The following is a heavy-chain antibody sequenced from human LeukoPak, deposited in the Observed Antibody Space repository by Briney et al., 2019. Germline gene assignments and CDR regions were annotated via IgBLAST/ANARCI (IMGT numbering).Heavy chain of an antibody. Sequence: GGSLRLSCAASGFTFSSYSMNWVRQVPGKGLEWVSYISSSSSTIYYADSVKGRFTISRDNAKNSLYLQMNSLRAEDTAVYYCARRGAHEYWGQGTLVTVSS. D-gene: IGHD1-26*01. CDR1: GFTFSSYS. J-gene: IGHJ4*02. V-gene: IGHV3-48*01. CDR3: ARRGAHEY. CDR2: ISSSSSTI.